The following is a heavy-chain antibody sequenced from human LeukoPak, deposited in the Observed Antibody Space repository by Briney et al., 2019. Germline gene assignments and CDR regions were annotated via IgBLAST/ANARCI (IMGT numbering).Heavy chain of an antibody. D-gene: IGHD6-19*01. V-gene: IGHV3-23*01. CDR3: ASGWLGVFDY. CDR1: GFTFSSYA. J-gene: IGHJ4*02. CDR2: ISGSGGST. Sequence: GGSLRLSCAASGFTFSSYAMSWVRQAPGKGLEWISAISGSGGSTYYADSVKGRFTISRDNAKNSLYLQMNSLRAEDTAVYYCASGWLGVFDYWGQGTLVTVSS.